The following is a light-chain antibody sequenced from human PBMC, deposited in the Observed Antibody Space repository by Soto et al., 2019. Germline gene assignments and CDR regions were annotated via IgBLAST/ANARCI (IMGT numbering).Light chain of an antibody. CDR2: QTS. CDR1: QYINTR. V-gene: IGKV3-11*01. Sequence: EIVLKQSPATLSSFPGDRVTLSCRASQYINTRLAWYQHRPVQAPRLLTYQTSIRAAGIPARFSASGSGTDFTLTISDVQPEDSALYYCHQRQSWPRTFGQGAKVDI. J-gene: IGKJ1*01. CDR3: HQRQSWPRT.